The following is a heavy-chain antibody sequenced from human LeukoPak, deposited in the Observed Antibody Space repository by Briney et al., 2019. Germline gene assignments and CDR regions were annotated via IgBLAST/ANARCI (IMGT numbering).Heavy chain of an antibody. CDR1: GFTFSSYG. Sequence: GGSLRLSCAASGFTFSSYGMHWVRQAPGKGLEWVAVISYDGSNKYYADSVKGRFTISRDNSKNTLYLQMNSLRAEDTAVYYCAKGGGSSSPLFVDWGQGTLVTVSS. CDR3: AKGGGSSSPLFVD. CDR2: ISYDGSNK. V-gene: IGHV3-30*18. D-gene: IGHD6-6*01. J-gene: IGHJ4*02.